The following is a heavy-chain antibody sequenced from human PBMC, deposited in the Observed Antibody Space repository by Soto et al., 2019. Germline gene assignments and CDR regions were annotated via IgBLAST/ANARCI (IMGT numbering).Heavy chain of an antibody. CDR3: ARGGDSTSWYHFDY. Sequence: ASVKVSCKAAGYTFTGHYIHWVRQAPGQGLEWMGWINPNSGGTNYAQKFQGRVTLTRDTSISTAYMELSSLRSDDTAVYYCARGGDSTSWYHFDYWGQGTLVTV. V-gene: IGHV1-2*02. CDR1: GYTFTGHY. CDR2: INPNSGGT. D-gene: IGHD6-13*01. J-gene: IGHJ4*02.